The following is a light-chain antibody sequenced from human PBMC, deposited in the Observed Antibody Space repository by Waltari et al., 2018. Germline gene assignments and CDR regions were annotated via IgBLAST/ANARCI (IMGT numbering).Light chain of an antibody. Sequence: QSALTQPASVSGSPGRSITISCTGTGSVIGSYNLVSWYQHHPGKAPKLTIYEATKRPSGVSNRFSGSKSGNAASLTISGLQADDEADYYCCSFEGRTSFVVFGGGTKLTVL. J-gene: IGLJ2*01. V-gene: IGLV2-23*01. CDR3: CSFEGRTSFVV. CDR1: GSVIGSYNL. CDR2: EAT.